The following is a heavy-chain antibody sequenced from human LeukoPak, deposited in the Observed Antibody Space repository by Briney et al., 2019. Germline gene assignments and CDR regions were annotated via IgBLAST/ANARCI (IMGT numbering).Heavy chain of an antibody. CDR2: ISGSGGST. V-gene: IGHV3-23*01. D-gene: IGHD6-13*01. CDR1: GFTFSSYG. CDR3: AKDLSYSSSWGNNWFDP. J-gene: IGHJ5*02. Sequence: PGGSLRLSCAASGFTFSSYGMSWVRQAPGKGLEWVSAISGSGGSTYYADSVKGRFTISRDNSKNTLYLQMNSLRAEDTAVYYCAKDLSYSSSWGNNWFDPWGQGTLVTVSS.